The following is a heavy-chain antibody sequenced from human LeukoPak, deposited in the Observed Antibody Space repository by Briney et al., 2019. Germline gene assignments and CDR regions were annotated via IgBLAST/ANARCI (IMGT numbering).Heavy chain of an antibody. Sequence: PGGSLRLSCAVSGFTFDNYAMTWVRHAPGKGLEWLCGIKWNGGDTGYADSVKGRFTISRDNAKNFLYLQMNSLRGGDTALYYCVRVVDILTRYYTWAFDYWGQGTLVTVSS. CDR3: VRVVDILTRYYTWAFDY. V-gene: IGHV3-20*04. CDR2: IKWNGGDT. CDR1: GFTFDNYA. D-gene: IGHD3-9*01. J-gene: IGHJ4*02.